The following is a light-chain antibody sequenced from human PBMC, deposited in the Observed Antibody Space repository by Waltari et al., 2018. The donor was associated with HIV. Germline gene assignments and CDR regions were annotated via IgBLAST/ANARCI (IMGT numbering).Light chain of an antibody. V-gene: IGLV2-11*01. CDR2: DVS. CDR1: SSDIGGYKF. Sequence: QSALTQPRSVSGSPGQSVTISCTGTSSDIGGYKFFSWYQQNPGKAPKLIIYDVSKRPSGVPDRFSGSKTGNTASLTISGLQAEDEAAYYCCSYAGDYTFYVVFGEGTKLTVL. J-gene: IGLJ2*01. CDR3: CSYAGDYTFYVV.